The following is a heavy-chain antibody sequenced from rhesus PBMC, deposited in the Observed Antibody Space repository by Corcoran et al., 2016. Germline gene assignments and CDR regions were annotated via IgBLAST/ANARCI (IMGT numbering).Heavy chain of an antibody. Sequence: EVQLVESGGGLVQPGGSLRLSCAASGFTVSDYAMDWVRQAPGKGLEGVGFIRSKANGEPAKYAASVKGRFTISRDDANNTAYLQMSSLKTEYTAVYYCTRESTVTAYYYGLDSWGQGVVVTVSS. CDR2: IRSKANGEPA. CDR3: TRESTVTAYYYGLDS. CDR1: GFTVSDYA. J-gene: IGHJ6*01. V-gene: IGHV3-153*02. D-gene: IGHD4-23*01.